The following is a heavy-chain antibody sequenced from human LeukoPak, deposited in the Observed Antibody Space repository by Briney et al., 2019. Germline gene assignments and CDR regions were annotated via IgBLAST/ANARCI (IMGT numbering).Heavy chain of an antibody. CDR2: IGSSSTHI. CDR3: ARGVSYRVVVTATDFDY. D-gene: IGHD2-21*02. J-gene: IGHJ4*02. CDR1: GFTFTSYY. Sequence: PGGSLRLSCEASGFTFTSYYMNWVRQAPGRGLEWVSSIGSSSTHIYYADSVRGRFTISRDNAKNSLYLQMNSLRAEDTAVYYCARGVSYRVVVTATDFDYWGQGTLVTVSS. V-gene: IGHV3-21*01.